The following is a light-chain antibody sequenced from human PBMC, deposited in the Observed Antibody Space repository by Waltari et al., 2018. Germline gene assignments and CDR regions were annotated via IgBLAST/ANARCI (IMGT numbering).Light chain of an antibody. Sequence: SSELTLDPAVSAALGQTVSITCQGDSLRSYLPTWYQQKPGQAPQLVLYGKNKRPSVIPNRLSGSSSGNTAYLTIAATQAEDEADYYCSSRDISGNLLFGGGTRLAVL. CDR1: SLRSYL. CDR3: SSRDISGNLL. J-gene: IGLJ3*02. CDR2: GKN. V-gene: IGLV3-19*01.